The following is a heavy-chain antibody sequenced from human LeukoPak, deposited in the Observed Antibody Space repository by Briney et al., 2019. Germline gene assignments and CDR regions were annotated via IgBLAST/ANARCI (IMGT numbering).Heavy chain of an antibody. V-gene: IGHV3-64*01. CDR1: GFTFSTYA. CDR3: ARSEQQDFGDYEFDY. CDR2: ISSDGDST. D-gene: IGHD4-17*01. Sequence: GSLRLSCAASGFTFSTYAMHWVRQAPGKGLEYVSAISSDGDSTYYANSVKGRFTISRDNSKNTLYLQMGSLRAEDMAVYYCARSEQQDFGDYEFDYWGQGTLVTVSS. J-gene: IGHJ4*02.